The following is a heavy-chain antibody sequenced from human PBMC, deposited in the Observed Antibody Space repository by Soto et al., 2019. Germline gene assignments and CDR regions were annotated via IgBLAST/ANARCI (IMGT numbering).Heavy chain of an antibody. CDR1: GGTFSSYA. D-gene: IGHD3-10*01. Sequence: QVQLVQSGAEVKKPGSSVKVSCKASGGTFSSYAISWVRQAPGQGLEWMGGIIPTFGTANYAQKFQGRVTITADESTSTAYRELSSLISQDTAVYYGARELLWFGELLAGMDVWVQGTTVTVSS. CDR3: ARELLWFGELLAGMDV. V-gene: IGHV1-69*12. CDR2: IIPTFGTA. J-gene: IGHJ6*02.